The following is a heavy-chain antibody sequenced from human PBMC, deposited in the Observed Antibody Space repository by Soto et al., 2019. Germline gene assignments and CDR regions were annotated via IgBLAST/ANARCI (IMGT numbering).Heavy chain of an antibody. Sequence: EVHLLESGGGLVQPGESLRLSCGASGFTFSSCVMSWVRQAPGKGLEWVSCITDSGTGTYYADYVKGRFTISRDNSKNTMYLQMSNLRAKHTGINYCAKGLIHGRWYAAAWGQGTLVTVSS. CDR3: AKGLIHGRWYAAA. V-gene: IGHV3-23*01. CDR2: ITDSGTGT. D-gene: IGHD6-13*01. J-gene: IGHJ5*02. CDR1: GFTFSSCV.